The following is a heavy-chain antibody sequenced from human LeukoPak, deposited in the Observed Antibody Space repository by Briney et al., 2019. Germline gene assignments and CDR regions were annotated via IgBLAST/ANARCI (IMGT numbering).Heavy chain of an antibody. Sequence: SETLSLTCTVSGYSISSGYYWGWIRQPPGKGLEWIGSIYHGGSTYYNPSIKSRATISVDTSKNQFSLKLSSVTAADTAVYYCAKAAKSFWKGYCSSTSCSTFDYWGQGTLVTVSS. V-gene: IGHV4-38-2*02. CDR1: GYSISSGYY. J-gene: IGHJ4*02. D-gene: IGHD2-2*01. CDR2: IYHGGST. CDR3: AKAAKSFWKGYCSSTSCSTFDY.